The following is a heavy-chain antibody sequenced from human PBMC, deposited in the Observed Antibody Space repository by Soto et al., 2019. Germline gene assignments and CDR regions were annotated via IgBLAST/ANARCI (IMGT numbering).Heavy chain of an antibody. J-gene: IGHJ1*01. Sequence: QITLKESGPTLVTPTQTLTLTCTFSGFSLTTHAVGVGWIRQPPVKALEWLANIYWDDDKRYSPSLKTRLTITKDNSKIHAVLKMTNMEPADTATYYCAHRGYADNNFPHWGQGTLVTFSS. CDR1: GFSLTTHAVG. D-gene: IGHD5-18*01. V-gene: IGHV2-5*02. CDR3: AHRGYADNNFPH. CDR2: IYWDDDK.